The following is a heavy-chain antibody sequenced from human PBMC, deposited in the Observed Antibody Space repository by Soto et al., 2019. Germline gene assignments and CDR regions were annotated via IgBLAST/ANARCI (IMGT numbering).Heavy chain of an antibody. Sequence: SETLSLTCTVSGGSISSSSYYWGWIRQPPVKGLEWIGSIFYSGSTYYNPSLKSRVTISVDTSKNQFSLKLSSVTAADTAVYYCARQPATTYGSAGPPDVWGQGTTVTVSS. J-gene: IGHJ6*02. V-gene: IGHV4-39*01. D-gene: IGHD3-10*01. CDR1: GGSISSSSYY. CDR2: IFYSGST. CDR3: ARQPATTYGSAGPPDV.